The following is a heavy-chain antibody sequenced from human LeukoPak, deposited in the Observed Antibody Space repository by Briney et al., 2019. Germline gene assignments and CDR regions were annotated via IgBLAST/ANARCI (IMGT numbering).Heavy chain of an antibody. CDR1: GFTFDDYA. Sequence: PGGSLRLSCAASGFTFDDYAMHWVRQAPGKGLEWVSLISGDGGSTYYADSVKGRFTISRDNSDNTLYLQMNSLRAEDTAVYYCAKDRPNYYGSNGHYYKLNGDCWGQGTLVTVSS. J-gene: IGHJ4*02. CDR3: AKDRPNYYGSNGHYYKLNGDC. V-gene: IGHV3-43*02. D-gene: IGHD3-22*01. CDR2: ISGDGGST.